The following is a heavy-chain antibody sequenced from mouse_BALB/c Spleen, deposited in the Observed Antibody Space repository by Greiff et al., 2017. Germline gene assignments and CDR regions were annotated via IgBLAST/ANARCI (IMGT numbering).Heavy chain of an antibody. CDR3: ARVGYWYFDV. CDR1: GYAFSSYW. V-gene: IGHV1-80*01. Sequence: VQLQQSGAELVRPGSSVKISCKASGYAFSSYWMNWVKQRPGQGLEWIGQIYPGDGDTNYNGKFKGKATLTADKSSSTAYMQLSSLTSEDSAVYFCARVGYWYFDVWGAGTTVTVSS. CDR2: IYPGDGDT. J-gene: IGHJ1*01.